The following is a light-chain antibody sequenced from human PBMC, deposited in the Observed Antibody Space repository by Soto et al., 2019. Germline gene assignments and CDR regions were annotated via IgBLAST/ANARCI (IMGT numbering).Light chain of an antibody. Sequence: SVLTQPPSASGTPGQRVTISCSGSSSNIGSNYVYWYQQLPGTAPKLLIYRNNQRPSGVPDRFSGSKSGTSASLAISGLRSEDEADYYCAAWDDSLSGRGVFGGGTKVTVL. CDR1: SSNIGSNY. J-gene: IGLJ2*01. V-gene: IGLV1-47*01. CDR2: RNN. CDR3: AAWDDSLSGRGV.